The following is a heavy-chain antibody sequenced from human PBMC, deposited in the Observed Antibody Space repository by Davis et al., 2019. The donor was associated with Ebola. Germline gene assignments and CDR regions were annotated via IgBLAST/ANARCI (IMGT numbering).Heavy chain of an antibody. CDR3: TTEGWGYGGGV. CDR1: GFTFGSYS. D-gene: IGHD4-23*01. CDR2: ISDSSSYI. Sequence: GESLKISCAASGFTFGSYSINWVRQAPGKGLEWVSSISDSSSYIYYADSVRGRFTISRDDAKNSLYLQMNSLKTEDTAVYYCTTEGWGYGGGVWGQGTLVTVSS. V-gene: IGHV3-21*03. J-gene: IGHJ4*02.